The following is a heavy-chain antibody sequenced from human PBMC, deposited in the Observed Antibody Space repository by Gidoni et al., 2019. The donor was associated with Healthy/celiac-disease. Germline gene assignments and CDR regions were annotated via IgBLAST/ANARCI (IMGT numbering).Heavy chain of an antibody. J-gene: IGHJ6*02. V-gene: IGHV4-59*01. D-gene: IGHD6-13*01. CDR2: IYYSGST. CDR3: ARAPPGKQLVRYGMDV. Sequence: QVQLQESGPGLVKPSETLSLTCTVSGGSISSYYWSWIRQPPGKGLEWIGYIYYSGSTNYNPSLKSRVTISVDTSKNQFSLKLSSVTAADTAVYYCARAPPGKQLVRYGMDVWGQGTTVTVSS. CDR1: GGSISSYY.